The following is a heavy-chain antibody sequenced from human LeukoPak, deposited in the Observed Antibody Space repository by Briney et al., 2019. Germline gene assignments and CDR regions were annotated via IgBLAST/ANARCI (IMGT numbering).Heavy chain of an antibody. Sequence: SQTLSLTCTVSGGSISSGDYYWSWIRQPPGKGLEWIGYIYYSGSTYYNPSLKSRVTISVDTSKNQFSLKLSSVTAADTAVYYCASVLRPTTFAFDIRGQGTMVTVSS. D-gene: IGHD2-8*01. CDR1: GGSISSGDYY. J-gene: IGHJ3*02. CDR2: IYYSGST. CDR3: ASVLRPTTFAFDI. V-gene: IGHV4-30-4*01.